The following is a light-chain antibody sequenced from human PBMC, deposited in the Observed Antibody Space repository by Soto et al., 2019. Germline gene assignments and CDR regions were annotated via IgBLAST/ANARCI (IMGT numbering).Light chain of an antibody. Sequence: QSVLTQPPSVSGTPGQRVTISCSGSSSNIGNNFVYWYQHLPEAAPTLVVYSDNHRPSGVPVRFSGSKSATSASLTISGLRSEDEATSYCATWAYSLSGFVVFGGGTQLTVL. CDR2: SDN. CDR3: ATWAYSLSGFVV. CDR1: SSNIGNNF. J-gene: IGLJ7*01. V-gene: IGLV1-47*01.